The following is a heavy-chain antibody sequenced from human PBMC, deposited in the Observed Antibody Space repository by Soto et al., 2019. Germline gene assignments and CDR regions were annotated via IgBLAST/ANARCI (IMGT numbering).Heavy chain of an antibody. D-gene: IGHD2-21*02. V-gene: IGHV1-18*04. CDR3: AIFAVVTAISAWFAP. CDR1: GYTFTSYG. J-gene: IGHJ5*02. CDR2: ISAYNGNT. Sequence: AASVKVSCKASGYTFTSYGISWVRQAPGQGLEWMGWISAYNGNTNYAQKLQGRVTMTTDTSTSTAYMELRSLRSDDTAVYYCAIFAVVTAISAWFAPCGQGTRITVPS.